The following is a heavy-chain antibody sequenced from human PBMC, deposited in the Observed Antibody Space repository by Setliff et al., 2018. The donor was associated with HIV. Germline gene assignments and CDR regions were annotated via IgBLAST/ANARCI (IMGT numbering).Heavy chain of an antibody. Sequence: SETLSLTCAVYGRSLSGYYWSWIRQPPGKGLEWIGEINQSGSTNYNPSLKSRVTISVDTSKNQFSRKLSSVTAADTAVYYCARGVNPTYYDFWSGNYMRKYYYYYMDVWGKGTTVTVSS. CDR2: INQSGST. CDR3: ARGVNPTYYDFWSGNYMRKYYYYYMDV. CDR1: GRSLSGYY. V-gene: IGHV4-34*01. D-gene: IGHD3-3*01. J-gene: IGHJ6*03.